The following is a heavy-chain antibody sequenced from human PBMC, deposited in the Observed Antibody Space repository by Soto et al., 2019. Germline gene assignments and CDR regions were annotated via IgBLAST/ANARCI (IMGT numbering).Heavy chain of an antibody. CDR2: IYYSGST. V-gene: IGHV4-59*08. Sequence: SETLSLTCTVSGGSISSYYWSWIRQPPGKGLEWIGYIYYSGSTNYNPSLKSRVTISVDTSKNQFSLKLSSVTAADTAVYYCARLWFGPAAIDYWGQGTLVTVSS. D-gene: IGHD2-2*01. J-gene: IGHJ4*02. CDR3: ARLWFGPAAIDY. CDR1: GGSISSYY.